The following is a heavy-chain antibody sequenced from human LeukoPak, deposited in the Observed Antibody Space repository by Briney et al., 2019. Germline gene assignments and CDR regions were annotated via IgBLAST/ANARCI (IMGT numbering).Heavy chain of an antibody. CDR2: IIPILGIA. D-gene: IGHD4-23*01. J-gene: IGHJ4*02. CDR3: ARGTTVAHYDY. V-gene: IGHV1-69*04. CDR1: GGTFSSYA. Sequence: SVKVSCKASGGTFSSYAISWVRQAPGQGLEWMGRIIPILGIANYAQKFQGRVTMTRDTSTSTVYMELSSLRSEDTAVYYCARGTTVAHYDYWGQGTLVTVSS.